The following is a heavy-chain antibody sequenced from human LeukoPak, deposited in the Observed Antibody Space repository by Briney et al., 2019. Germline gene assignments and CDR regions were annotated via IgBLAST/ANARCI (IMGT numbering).Heavy chain of an antibody. CDR2: IYTSGST. J-gene: IGHJ4*02. V-gene: IGHV4-4*09. CDR1: GGPISSYY. D-gene: IGHD5-18*01. CDR3: ARQPRDSYQY. Sequence: PSETLSLTCTVSGGPISSYYWSWIRQPPGKGLEWIGYIYTSGSTNYNPSLKSRVTISVDTSKNQFSLKLSSVTAADTAVYYCARQPRDSYQYWGQGTLVTVSS.